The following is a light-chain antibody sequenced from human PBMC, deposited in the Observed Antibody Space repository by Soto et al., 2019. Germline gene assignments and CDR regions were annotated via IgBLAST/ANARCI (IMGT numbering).Light chain of an antibody. CDR3: QQFGSSPWT. Sequence: EIVLTQSPGTLSLSPGQRGTLSCRASLSVSSSYVAWYQHKPGQAPRLLIYGASSRATGIPDRFRGSGSGTDFTLTISRLEPEDVAVYFCQQFGSSPWTFGQGTKVEIK. CDR1: LSVSSSY. V-gene: IGKV3-20*01. CDR2: GAS. J-gene: IGKJ1*01.